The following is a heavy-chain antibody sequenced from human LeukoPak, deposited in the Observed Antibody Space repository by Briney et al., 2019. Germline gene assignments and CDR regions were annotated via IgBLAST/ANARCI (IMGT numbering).Heavy chain of an antibody. CDR2: IIPIFGTA. CDR1: GGTFSSYG. J-gene: IGHJ6*03. Sequence: SVKVSCKASGGTFSSYGISWVRQAPGQGLEWMGGIIPIFGTANYAQKFQGSVTITADESTSTAYMELSRLRSENTVVYYCARVSSRRLLLEWLPSDYYYYYMDVWGKGTTVTVSS. V-gene: IGHV1-69*13. CDR3: ARVSSRRLLLEWLPSDYYYYYMDV. D-gene: IGHD3-3*01.